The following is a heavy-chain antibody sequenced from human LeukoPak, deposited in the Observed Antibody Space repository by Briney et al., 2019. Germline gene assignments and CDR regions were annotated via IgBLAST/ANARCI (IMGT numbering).Heavy chain of an antibody. CDR1: GVTFYYYG. J-gene: IGHJ4*02. Sequence: GGSLRLSCAASGVTFYYYGIHWVRQAPGEGQEWVAFIRHDGTNEYYADSVKGRFTVSRDNSKNMLYLQMNSLRVEDTAVYYCAKDCGGGCSSDYWGQGTLVTVSS. V-gene: IGHV3-30*02. D-gene: IGHD2-21*02. CDR2: IRHDGTNE. CDR3: AKDCGGGCSSDY.